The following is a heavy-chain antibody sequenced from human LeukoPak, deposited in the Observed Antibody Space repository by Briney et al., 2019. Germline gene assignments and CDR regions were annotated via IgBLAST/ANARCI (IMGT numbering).Heavy chain of an antibody. V-gene: IGHV3-30*02. CDR2: IRYDGSNK. CDR1: GVTFSSYG. D-gene: IGHD6-19*01. Sequence: GGSLRLSCAASGVTFSSYGMHWVRQAPGKGLEWVAFIRYDGSNKYYADSVKGRFTISRDNSKNTLYLQMNSLRAEDTAVYYCARVIAVAGHFDYWGQGTLVTVSS. CDR3: ARVIAVAGHFDY. J-gene: IGHJ4*02.